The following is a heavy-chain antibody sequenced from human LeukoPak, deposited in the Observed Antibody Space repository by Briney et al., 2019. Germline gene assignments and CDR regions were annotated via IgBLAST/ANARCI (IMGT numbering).Heavy chain of an antibody. CDR1: GFTVSSNY. D-gene: IGHD6-13*01. J-gene: IGHJ4*02. CDR3: ARVGIAAAGTVDY. CDR2: IYSGGST. V-gene: IGHV3-66*01. Sequence: QPGRSLRLSCAASGFTVSSNYMSWVRQAPGKGLEWVSVIYSGGSTYYADSVKGRFTISRDNSKNTLYLQMNSLRAEDTAVYYCARVGIAAAGTVDYWGQGTLVTVSS.